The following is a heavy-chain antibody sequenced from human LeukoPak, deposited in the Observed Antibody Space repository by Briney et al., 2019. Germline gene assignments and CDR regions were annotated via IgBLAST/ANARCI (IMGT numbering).Heavy chain of an antibody. CDR3: ARALYYDFWSGYLANNWFDP. D-gene: IGHD3-3*01. CDR1: GGSFSGYY. Sequence: SETLSLTCAVYGGSFSGYYWSWIRQPPGKGLEGIGEIIHGGITNYNPPLKKRVTISVDTAKNQSSQKLSSVTAADTAVYYCARALYYDFWSGYLANNWFDPWGQGTLVTVSS. J-gene: IGHJ5*02. V-gene: IGHV4-34*12. CDR2: IIHGGIT.